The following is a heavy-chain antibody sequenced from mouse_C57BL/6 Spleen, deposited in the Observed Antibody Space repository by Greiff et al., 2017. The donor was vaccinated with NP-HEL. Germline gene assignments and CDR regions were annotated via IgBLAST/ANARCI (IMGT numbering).Heavy chain of an antibody. J-gene: IGHJ4*01. CDR3: ARSLITTVVAHYYAMDY. D-gene: IGHD1-1*01. CDR2: INPYNGDT. CDR1: GYSFTGYF. Sequence: EVHLVESGPELVKPGDSVKISCKASGYSFTGYFMNWVMQSHGKSLEWIGRINPYNGDTFYNQKFKGKATLTVDKSSSTAHMELRSLTSEDSAVYYCARSLITTVVAHYYAMDYWGQGTSVTVSS. V-gene: IGHV1-20*01.